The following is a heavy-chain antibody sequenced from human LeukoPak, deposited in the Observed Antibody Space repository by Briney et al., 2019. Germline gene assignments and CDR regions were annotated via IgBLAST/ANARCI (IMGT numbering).Heavy chain of an antibody. V-gene: IGHV4-39*01. Sequence: PWDPLSLTCTVSGGSISSSSYYWGWIRQPPGKGLEWIGSIYYSGSTCYNPSLKSRVTISVDTSKNQFSLKLSSVTAADTAVYYCARQEPYYYGSGSFDYWGQGTLVTVSS. D-gene: IGHD3-10*01. J-gene: IGHJ4*02. CDR2: IYYSGST. CDR1: GGSISSSSYY. CDR3: ARQEPYYYGSGSFDY.